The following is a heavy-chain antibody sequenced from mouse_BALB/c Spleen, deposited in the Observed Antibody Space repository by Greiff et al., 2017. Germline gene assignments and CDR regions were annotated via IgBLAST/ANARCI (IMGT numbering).Heavy chain of an antibody. CDR2: ISDGGSYT. CDR1: GFTFSDYY. D-gene: IGHD3-3*01. Sequence: DVKLVESGGGLVKPGGSLKLSCAASGFTFSDYYMYWVRQTPEKRLEWVATISDGGSYTYYPDSVKGRFTISRDNAKNNLYLQMSSLKSEDTAMYYCARGDLGYFDYWGQGTTLTVSS. J-gene: IGHJ2*01. CDR3: ARGDLGYFDY. V-gene: IGHV5-4*02.